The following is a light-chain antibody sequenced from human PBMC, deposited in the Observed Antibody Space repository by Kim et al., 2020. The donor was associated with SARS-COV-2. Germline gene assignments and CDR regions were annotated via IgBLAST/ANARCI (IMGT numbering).Light chain of an antibody. J-gene: IGLJ1*01. Sequence: RQRVTISCSGSRSNIGNNAVNWYQQLPGKAPKLLIYYDDLLPSGVSDRFSGSKSGTSASLAISGLQSEDEADYYCAAWDDSLNGYVFGTGTKVTVL. CDR3: AAWDDSLNGYV. CDR1: RSNIGNNA. CDR2: YDD. V-gene: IGLV1-36*01.